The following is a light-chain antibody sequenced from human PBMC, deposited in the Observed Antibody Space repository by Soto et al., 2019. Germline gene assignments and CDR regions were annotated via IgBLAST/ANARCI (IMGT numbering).Light chain of an antibody. J-gene: IGLJ3*02. CDR3: CSYTDGSSLL. CDR1: RNDIGTYNL. CDR2: EGN. Sequence: QSVLTQPASVSESPGQSISISCGGGRNDIGTYNLVSWYQQHPGKAPKLIIYEGNNRPLGVSNRFSGSRSGNTASLTISGLQAEDEADYYCCSYTDGSSLLFGGGTKVTVL. V-gene: IGLV2-23*01.